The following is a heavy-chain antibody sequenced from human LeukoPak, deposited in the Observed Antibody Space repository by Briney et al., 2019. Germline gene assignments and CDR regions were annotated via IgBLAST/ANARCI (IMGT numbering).Heavy chain of an antibody. CDR2: IYYFGSA. J-gene: IGHJ6*03. CDR1: GGSFSGYY. V-gene: IGHV4-34*01. CDR3: ARLRDYYYNYMDV. Sequence: SETLSLTCAVYGGSFSGYYWSWIRQPPGKGLEWIGSIYYFGSAYYNPSLKSRVTISVDTSKIQISLKLNSVTAADTAVYYCARLRDYYYNYMDVWGKGTTVTISS.